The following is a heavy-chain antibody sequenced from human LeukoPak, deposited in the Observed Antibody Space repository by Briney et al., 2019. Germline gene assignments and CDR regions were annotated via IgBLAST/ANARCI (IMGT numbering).Heavy chain of an antibody. J-gene: IGHJ4*02. CDR1: GFTFSTFT. D-gene: IGHD5-12*01. V-gene: IGHV3-64*01. CDR3: AIQISGYVY. CDR2: ITDNGGTR. Sequence: GGSLRLSCAASGFTFSTFTMHWVRQAPGKGLEYVSGITDNGGTRNYANSVKGRFTISRDNSKNTLYLQMGSLRPDDMAVYYCAIQISGYVYWGQGPLVTVSS.